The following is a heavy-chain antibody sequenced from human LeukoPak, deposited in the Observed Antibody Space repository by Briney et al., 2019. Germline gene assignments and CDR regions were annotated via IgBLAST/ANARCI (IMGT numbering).Heavy chain of an antibody. J-gene: IGHJ4*02. V-gene: IGHV4-4*07. Sequence: SETLSLTCTVSGASISSYYWSWIRQPAGKGLEWIGRIYTTRNTNYNPSLKSRVTMSVDTSKNQFSLKLNSVTAADTAVYYCARHASDFWSGYLDYWGQGTLVTVSS. CDR1: GASISSYY. D-gene: IGHD3-3*01. CDR3: ARHASDFWSGYLDY. CDR2: IYTTRNT.